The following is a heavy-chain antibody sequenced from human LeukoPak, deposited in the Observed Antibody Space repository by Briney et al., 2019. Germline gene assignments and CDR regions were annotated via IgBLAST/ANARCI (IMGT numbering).Heavy chain of an antibody. CDR2: ISSSSSYI. CDR1: GFTFSSYS. D-gene: IGHD2-2*01. V-gene: IGHV3-21*01. J-gene: IGHJ4*02. Sequence: PGGSLRLSCAASGFTFSSYSMNWVRQAPGKGLEWVSSISSSSSYIYYADSVKGRFTISRDNAKNSLYLQMNSLRAEDTAVYYCARVGFDPLPAAIGYWGQGTLVTVSS. CDR3: ARVGFDPLPAAIGY.